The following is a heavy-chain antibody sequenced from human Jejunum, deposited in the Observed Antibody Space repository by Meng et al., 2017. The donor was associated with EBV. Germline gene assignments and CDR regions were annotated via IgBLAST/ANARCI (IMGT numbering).Heavy chain of an antibody. D-gene: IGHD1-14*01. J-gene: IGHJ4*02. CDR2: INQVGST. CDR3: ARASSERLLDY. V-gene: IGHV4-4*02. Sequence: VQLQESGTVLVTPSGPLPFTYAVPTDFNSSYEWWSWVRQPPGKGLEWLGEINQVGSTYYNPSLKSRVTISIDTSKRQFSLRLNSMTAADTAVYYCARASSERLLDYWGQGTLVTVSS. CDR1: TDFNSSYEW.